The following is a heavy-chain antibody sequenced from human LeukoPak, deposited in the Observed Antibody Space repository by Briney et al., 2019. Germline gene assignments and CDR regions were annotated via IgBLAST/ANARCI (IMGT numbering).Heavy chain of an antibody. J-gene: IGHJ5*02. Sequence: GEPLKISCKGSGYSFTSYWIGCVRQMPGKVLGCTGIIYPGDSDTRYSPSFQGQVTISADKSISTAYLQWSSLKASDTAMYYCARSGGYGFLNWFDPWGQGTLVTVSS. CDR1: GYSFTSYW. D-gene: IGHD1-1*01. CDR2: IYPGDSDT. CDR3: ARSGGYGFLNWFDP. V-gene: IGHV5-51*01.